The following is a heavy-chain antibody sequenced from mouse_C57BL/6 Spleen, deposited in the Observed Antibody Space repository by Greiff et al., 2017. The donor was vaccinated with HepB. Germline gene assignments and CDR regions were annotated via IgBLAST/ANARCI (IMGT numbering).Heavy chain of an antibody. CDR2: IDPENGDT. J-gene: IGHJ2*01. Sequence: VQLKESGAELVRPGASVKLSCTASGFNIKDDYMHWVKQRPEQGLEWIGWIDPENGDTEYASKFQGKATITADTSSNTAYLQLSSLTSEDTAVYYCTRTAQARGFDYWGQGTTLTVSS. CDR3: TRTAQARGFDY. CDR1: GFNIKDDY. D-gene: IGHD3-2*02. V-gene: IGHV14-4*01.